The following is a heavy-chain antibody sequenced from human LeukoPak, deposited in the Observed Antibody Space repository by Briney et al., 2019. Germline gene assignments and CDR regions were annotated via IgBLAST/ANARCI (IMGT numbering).Heavy chain of an antibody. CDR2: IYPGDSDT. CDR1: GYSFTSYW. V-gene: IGHV5-51*01. J-gene: IGHJ2*01. D-gene: IGHD4-17*01. CDR3: ASSTVTEYFDL. Sequence: GESLKISCKGSGYSFTSYWIGWVRQMPGKGLEWMGIIYPGDSDTRYGPPFQGQVTISADKSISTAYLQWSSLKASDTAMYYCASSTVTEYFDLWGRGTLVTVSS.